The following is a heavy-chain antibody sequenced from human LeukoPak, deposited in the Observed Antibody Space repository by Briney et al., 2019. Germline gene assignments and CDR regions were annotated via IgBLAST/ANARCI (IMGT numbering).Heavy chain of an antibody. Sequence: PGGSLRLSCAASGFTFSDYYMSWVRQAPGKGPVWVSRIKSDGSSTDYADSVKGRFTISRDNAKNTLYLQMNSLRAEDTAVYYCTGVSYCGGDCYHDYWGQGTLVTVSS. V-gene: IGHV3-74*01. CDR3: TGVSYCGGDCYHDY. D-gene: IGHD2-21*02. CDR1: GFTFSDYY. J-gene: IGHJ4*02. CDR2: IKSDGSST.